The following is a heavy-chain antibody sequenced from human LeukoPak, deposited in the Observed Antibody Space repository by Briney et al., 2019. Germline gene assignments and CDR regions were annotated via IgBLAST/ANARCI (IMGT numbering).Heavy chain of an antibody. D-gene: IGHD3-16*01. CDR2: INHSGST. CDR3: AIVVVGGARSYYYYYYMDV. V-gene: IGHV4-34*01. CDR1: GGSFSGYY. J-gene: IGHJ6*03. Sequence: SETLSLTCAVYGGSFSGYYWSWIRQPPGKGLEWIGEINHSGSTNYNPSLKSRVTISVDTSKNQFSLKLSSATAADTAVYYCAIVVVGGARSYYYYYYMDVWGKGTTVTVSS.